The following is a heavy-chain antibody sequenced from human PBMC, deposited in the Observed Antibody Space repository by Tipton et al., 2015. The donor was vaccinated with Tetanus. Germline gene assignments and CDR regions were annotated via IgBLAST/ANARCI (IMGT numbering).Heavy chain of an antibody. J-gene: IGHJ4*02. CDR3: ARTSPTDY. CDR2: INPSTGDT. V-gene: IGHV1-2*02. Sequence: QLVQSGAEVKKPGSSVKVSCKASGGTFDRYGFSWVRQAPGQGLEWMGYINPSTGDTHYAQGFQGRVTLTSDTSISTAYMELVRLRSDDTAVYYCARTSPTDYWGQGTLVTVSS. CDR1: GGTFDRYG.